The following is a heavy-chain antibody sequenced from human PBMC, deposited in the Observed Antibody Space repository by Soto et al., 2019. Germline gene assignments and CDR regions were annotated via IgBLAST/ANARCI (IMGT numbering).Heavy chain of an antibody. V-gene: IGHV3-21*01. Sequence: PGGSLRLSCTASGLTFSSYSINWVRQAPGKGLEWVSSISSNSRYIYYSDSLKGRFTTSRDNAKNSLYLQMNSLSVEDTAVYYCATHRIDYYGSGTKFAPYCFDYWGQGTLVTSPQ. D-gene: IGHD3-10*01. CDR2: ISSNSRYI. J-gene: IGHJ4*02. CDR1: GLTFSSYS. CDR3: ATHRIDYYGSGTKFAPYCFDY.